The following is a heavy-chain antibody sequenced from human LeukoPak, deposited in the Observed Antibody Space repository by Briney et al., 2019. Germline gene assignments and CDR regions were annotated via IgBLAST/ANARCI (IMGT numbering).Heavy chain of an antibody. CDR1: GFTVSSNY. J-gene: IGHJ3*02. Sequence: GGSLRLSCAASGFTVSSNYMSWVCQAPGKGLEWVSVIYSGGSTYYADSVKGRFTISRDNSKNTLYLQMNSLRAEDTAVYYCARDPMDSSGWYRDAFDIWGQGTMVTVSS. D-gene: IGHD6-19*01. V-gene: IGHV3-53*01. CDR3: ARDPMDSSGWYRDAFDI. CDR2: IYSGGST.